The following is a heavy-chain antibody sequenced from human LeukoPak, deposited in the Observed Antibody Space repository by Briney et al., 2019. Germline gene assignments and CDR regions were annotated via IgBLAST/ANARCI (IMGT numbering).Heavy chain of an antibody. D-gene: IGHD3-16*02. CDR1: GGSISSYY. CDR3: ARQGDYRYPFDS. Sequence: SETLSLTFTVSGGSISSYYWSWIRQPPGKGLEWIGYVYYSGSTNYNPSLKGRVTISVDTSKNQFSLKLTSVTAADTAVYYCARQGDYRYPFDSWGQGTLVTVSS. J-gene: IGHJ4*02. V-gene: IGHV4-59*08. CDR2: VYYSGST.